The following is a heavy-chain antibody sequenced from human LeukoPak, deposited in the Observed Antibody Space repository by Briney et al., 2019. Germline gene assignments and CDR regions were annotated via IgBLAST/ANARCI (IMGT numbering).Heavy chain of an antibody. CDR2: ISSNGGST. CDR1: GFTFSNYA. D-gene: IGHD3-22*01. V-gene: IGHV3-64*01. Sequence: GGSLRLSCAASGFTFSNYAIHWVRQAPGKGLEYVSAISSNGGSTYYANSVKGRFTISRDNSKNTLYLQMGSLRAEDMAVYYCARFLHYYDSSGYYVDYWGQGTLVTVSS. J-gene: IGHJ4*02. CDR3: ARFLHYYDSSGYYVDY.